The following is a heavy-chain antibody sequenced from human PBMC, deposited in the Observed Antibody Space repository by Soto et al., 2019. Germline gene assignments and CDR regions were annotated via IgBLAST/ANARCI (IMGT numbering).Heavy chain of an antibody. Sequence: SETLSLTCTVSGGSISSSSYYWGWIRQPPGKGLEWIGSIYYSGSTYYNPSLKSRVTISVDTSKTQFSLKLSSVTAADTAVYYCARSIAAAGTGDFDYWGKGTLVTVSS. D-gene: IGHD6-13*01. CDR3: ARSIAAAGTGDFDY. V-gene: IGHV4-39*01. J-gene: IGHJ4*02. CDR1: GGSISSSSYY. CDR2: IYYSGST.